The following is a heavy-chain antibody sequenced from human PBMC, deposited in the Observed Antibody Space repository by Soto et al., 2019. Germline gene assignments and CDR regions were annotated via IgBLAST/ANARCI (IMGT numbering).Heavy chain of an antibody. CDR3: AKTSGCHFDY. CDR1: GFTFSSYW. CDR2: INSSGSST. Sequence: GGSLRLSCAASGFTFSSYWMHWVRQAPGKGLVWVSRINSSGSSTSYADSVKGRFTISRDNSKNTLYLQMNSLRAEDTAVYYCAKTSGCHFDYWGQGTLVTVSS. J-gene: IGHJ4*02. D-gene: IGHD6-19*01. V-gene: IGHV3-74*01.